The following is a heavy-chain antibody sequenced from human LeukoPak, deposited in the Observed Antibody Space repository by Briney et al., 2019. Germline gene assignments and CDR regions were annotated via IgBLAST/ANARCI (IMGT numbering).Heavy chain of an antibody. J-gene: IGHJ5*02. D-gene: IGHD2-2*01. CDR1: GYTFTSYA. V-gene: IGHV1-3*01. CDR3: ARDSPLVCSSTSCYGTNWFDP. CDR2: INAGNGNT. Sequence: ASVKVSCKASGYTFTSYAMHWVRQAPGQRLEWIGWINAGNGNTKYSQKFQGRVTITRDTSASTAYMELSSLRSEDTAVYYCARDSPLVCSSTSCYGTNWFDPWGQGTLVTVSS.